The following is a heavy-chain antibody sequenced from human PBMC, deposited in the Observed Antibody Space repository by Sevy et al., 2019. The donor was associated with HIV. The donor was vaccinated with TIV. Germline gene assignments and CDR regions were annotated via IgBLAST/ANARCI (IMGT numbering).Heavy chain of an antibody. V-gene: IGHV1-24*01. Sequence: ASVKVSCKVSGYTLIEFSMHWVRQAPGKGLEWMGGFDPEDGETIYPQRFQGRVTMTEDTSTDTAYMEPSSLRSEDTAVYYCATGLPGEYVDCSSCYSDYFAYWGQGTLVTVSS. CDR3: ATGLPGEYVDCSSCYSDYFAY. CDR1: GYTLIEFS. D-gene: IGHD2-15*01. CDR2: FDPEDGET. J-gene: IGHJ4*02.